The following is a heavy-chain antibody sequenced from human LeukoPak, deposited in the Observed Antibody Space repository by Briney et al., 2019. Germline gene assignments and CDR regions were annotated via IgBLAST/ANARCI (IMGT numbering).Heavy chain of an antibody. CDR1: GYSFTSYW. D-gene: IGHD3-22*01. CDR3: AAGGYYYDSSGSPFDY. V-gene: IGHV5-51*01. Sequence: GESLKISCKGSGYSFTSYWIGWVRQMPGKGLEWMGIIYPGDSDTRYSPSFQGQVTISADKSISTAYLQWSSLKASDTAMYYCAAGGYYYDSSGSPFDYWGQGTLVTVSS. J-gene: IGHJ4*02. CDR2: IYPGDSDT.